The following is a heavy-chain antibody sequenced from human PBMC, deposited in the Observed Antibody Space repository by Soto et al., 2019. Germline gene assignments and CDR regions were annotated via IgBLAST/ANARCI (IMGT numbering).Heavy chain of an antibody. CDR3: ARDRGDYEGLVPYSFAH. J-gene: IGHJ4*02. CDR1: GFTFSSYS. V-gene: IGHV3-21*01. Sequence: EVQLVESGGGLVKPGGSLRLSCAASGFTFSSYSMHWVRQAPGKGLEWVSSISSRSRSIYYADSQKGRFTISRDNTTNSLYLQMNNLRAEDTAVYYCARDRGDYEGLVPYSFAHWGQGTLVTVSS. D-gene: IGHD4-17*01. CDR2: ISSRSRSI.